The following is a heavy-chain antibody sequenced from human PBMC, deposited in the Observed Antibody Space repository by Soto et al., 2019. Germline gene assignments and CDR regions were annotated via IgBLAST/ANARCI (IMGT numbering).Heavy chain of an antibody. CDR1: GGSISSSSYY. CDR2: IYYSGST. CDR3: ARNGWDDDFWNGNWFDP. Sequence: SETLSLTCTVSGGSISSSSYYWGWIRQPPGKGLEWIGSIYYSGSTYYNPSLKSRVTISVDTSKNQFSLKLSSVTAADTAVYYCARNGWDDDFWNGNWFDPWGQGTLVTVSS. J-gene: IGHJ5*02. V-gene: IGHV4-39*01. D-gene: IGHD3-3*01.